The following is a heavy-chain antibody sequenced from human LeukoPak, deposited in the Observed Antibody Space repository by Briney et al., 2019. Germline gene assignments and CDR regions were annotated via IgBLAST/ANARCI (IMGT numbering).Heavy chain of an antibody. CDR2: IYPGDSDT. V-gene: IGHV5-51*01. Sequence: GEFLKISCKGSGYSFTSYWIGWVRQMSGKGVEWMGMIYPGDSDTRYSPSFQGQVTISADKSISTAYLQWSSLKASDTAMYDCARRGPRSGWYHFDYWGQETLVTVSS. D-gene: IGHD6-19*01. CDR1: GYSFTSYW. CDR3: ARRGPRSGWYHFDY. J-gene: IGHJ4*02.